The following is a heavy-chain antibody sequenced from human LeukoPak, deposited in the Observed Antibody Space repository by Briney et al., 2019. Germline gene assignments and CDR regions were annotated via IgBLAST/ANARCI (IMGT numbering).Heavy chain of an antibody. D-gene: IGHD2-2*01. Sequence: ASVKVSCKASGYTFTGHYMHWERQAPGQGLEWMGWINPNNGGTDYAQQFQGRVTMTRDTSISTAYMELSRLRSDDTAVYYCARDHVVVPGGYEAHYYGMDVWGQGTTVTVSS. V-gene: IGHV1-2*02. CDR1: GYTFTGHY. CDR3: ARDHVVVPGGYEAHYYGMDV. J-gene: IGHJ6*02. CDR2: INPNNGGT.